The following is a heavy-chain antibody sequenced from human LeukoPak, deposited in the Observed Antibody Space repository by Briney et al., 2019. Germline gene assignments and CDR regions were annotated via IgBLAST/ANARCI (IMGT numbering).Heavy chain of an antibody. V-gene: IGHV1-8*01. CDR3: ARVYDSVWGSYRYNPDAFDI. Sequence: GGSVKVSCKASGYTFTSYDINWVRQATGQGLEWMGWMSANSGNTGYAQKFQGRVTMTRNTSISTAYMELSSLRSEDTGVYYCARVYDSVWGSYRYNPDAFDIWGQGTMVTVSS. D-gene: IGHD3-16*02. CDR1: GYTFTSYD. CDR2: MSANSGNT. J-gene: IGHJ3*02.